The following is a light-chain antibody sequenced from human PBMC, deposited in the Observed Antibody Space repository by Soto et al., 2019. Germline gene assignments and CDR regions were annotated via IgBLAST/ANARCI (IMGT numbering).Light chain of an antibody. CDR1: QGISSY. V-gene: IGKV1-9*01. CDR2: AAS. CDR3: QQLNSYPLT. Sequence: IQLTQSPSSLSASVGDRVTITCRASQGISSYLAWYQQKPGKAPKLLIYAASTLQSGVPSRFSGSGSGTNFTLTVSSLQPEEFATYYYQQLNSYPLTFGAGTKVQIK. J-gene: IGKJ4*01.